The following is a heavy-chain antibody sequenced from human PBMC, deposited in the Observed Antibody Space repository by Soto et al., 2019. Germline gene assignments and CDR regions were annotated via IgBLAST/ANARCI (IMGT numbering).Heavy chain of an antibody. CDR3: ARDHHETAMVSLYYYYYGMDV. J-gene: IGHJ6*02. D-gene: IGHD5-18*01. CDR2: ISYDGSNK. V-gene: IGHV3-30-3*01. CDR1: GFTFSSYA. Sequence: QVQLVESGGGVVQPGRSLRLSCAASGFTFSSYAMHWVRQAPGKGLEWVAVISYDGSNKYYADSVKGRFTISRDNSKNTLYLQMNSLRAEDTAVYYCARDHHETAMVSLYYYYYGMDVWGQGTTVTVSS.